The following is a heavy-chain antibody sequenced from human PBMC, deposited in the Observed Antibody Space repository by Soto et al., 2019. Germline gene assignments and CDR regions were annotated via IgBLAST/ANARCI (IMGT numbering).Heavy chain of an antibody. Sequence: QVQLVQSGAEVKKPGASVKVSCKASGYTFTSYDINWVRQATGQGLEWMGWMNPNSGNTGYAQKFQRRVTMTRNTPTSTANMELGTLRSEDTAVYYCASGGRFYNWFDPWGQGTLFTVSS. CDR2: MNPNSGNT. CDR1: GYTFTSYD. CDR3: ASGGRFYNWFDP. J-gene: IGHJ5*02. V-gene: IGHV1-8*01.